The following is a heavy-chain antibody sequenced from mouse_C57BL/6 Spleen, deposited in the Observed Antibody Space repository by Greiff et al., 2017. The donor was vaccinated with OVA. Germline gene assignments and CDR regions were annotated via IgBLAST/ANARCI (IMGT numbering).Heavy chain of an antibody. CDR2: IDPSDSYT. CDR1: GYTFTSYW. CDR3: ARSKRDYVLDRDY. V-gene: IGHV1-69*01. J-gene: IGHJ4*01. Sequence: QVQLQQSGAELVMPGASVKLSCKASGYTFTSYWMHWVKQRPGQGLEWIGEIDPSDSYTNYNQKFKGKSTLTVDKSSSTAYMQLSSLTSEDSAVYYCARSKRDYVLDRDYWGQGTSVTVSS. D-gene: IGHD2-4*01.